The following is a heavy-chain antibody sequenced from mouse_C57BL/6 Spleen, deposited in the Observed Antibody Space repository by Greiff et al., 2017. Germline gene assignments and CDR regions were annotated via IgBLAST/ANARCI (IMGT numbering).Heavy chain of an antibody. D-gene: IGHD1-1*01. V-gene: IGHV5-9-1*02. J-gene: IGHJ1*03. CDR3: TRGDYYGSSSDWYIDV. CDR1: GFTFSSYA. CDR2: ISSGGDYI. Sequence: EVMLVESGEGLVKPGGSLKLSCAASGFTFSSYATSWVRQTPEKRLEWVAYISSGGDYIYYADTVKGRFTISRDNARNTLYLQMSSLKSEDTAMYYCTRGDYYGSSSDWYIDVWGTGTTVTVSS.